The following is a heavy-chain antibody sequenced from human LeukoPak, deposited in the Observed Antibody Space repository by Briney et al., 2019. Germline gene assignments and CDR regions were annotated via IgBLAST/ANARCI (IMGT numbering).Heavy chain of an antibody. Sequence: PSETLSLTCAVSGGSISSSSYYWGWIRQPPGKGLEWIGSIYHIGSTYYNPSLKSRFTISVDTSKNQFSLKLSSVTAADTAVYYCARVYGDYDYVWGSYRRKGYFDYWGQGTLVTVSS. J-gene: IGHJ4*02. CDR2: IYHIGST. CDR1: GGSISSSSYY. V-gene: IGHV4-39*07. CDR3: ARVYGDYDYVWGSYRRKGYFDY. D-gene: IGHD3-16*02.